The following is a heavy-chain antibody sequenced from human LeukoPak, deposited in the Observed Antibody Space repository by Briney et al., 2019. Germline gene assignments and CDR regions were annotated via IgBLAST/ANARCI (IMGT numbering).Heavy chain of an antibody. D-gene: IGHD3-22*01. J-gene: IGHJ4*02. V-gene: IGHV3-64*01. Sequence: GGSLRLSCAASGFTFSSYVMYWVHQAPGKGLEYASSISSNGGSTYYANSVKGRFTISRDNSKNTLYLQMGSLRAEDMAVHYCARGGQSKYDSSGYLNYFDYWGQGTLVTVSS. CDR2: ISSNGGST. CDR3: ARGGQSKYDSSGYLNYFDY. CDR1: GFTFSSYV.